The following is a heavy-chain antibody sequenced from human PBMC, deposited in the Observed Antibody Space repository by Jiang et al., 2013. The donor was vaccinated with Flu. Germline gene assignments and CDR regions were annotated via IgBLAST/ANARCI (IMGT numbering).Heavy chain of an antibody. CDR3: ARKPTGLALDN. V-gene: IGHV1-18*01. CDR2: ISAYNGDT. CDR1: GYTFTNYG. J-gene: IGHJ4*02. D-gene: IGHD1-14*01. Sequence: VQLVESGVDVKKPGASVKVSCKASGYTFTNYGITWVRQAPGQGLEWMGWISAYNGDTSYAQKIQGRVTMTTVTSTTTAYMELRSLRSDDTAVYYCARKPTGLALDNWGQGTLVIVSS.